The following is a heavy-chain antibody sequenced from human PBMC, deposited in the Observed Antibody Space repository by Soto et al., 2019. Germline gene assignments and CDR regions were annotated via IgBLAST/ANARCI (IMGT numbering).Heavy chain of an antibody. CDR1: GYTLTELS. Sequence: ASVKVSCKVSGYTLTELSMHWVRQAPGKGLEWMGGFDPEDGETIYAQKFQGRVTMTEDTSTDTAYMELSSLRSEDTAVYYCATEGPSSSYYYGSGSYLPLNYWGQGTLVTVSS. J-gene: IGHJ4*02. CDR3: ATEGPSSSYYYGSGSYLPLNY. V-gene: IGHV1-24*01. D-gene: IGHD3-10*01. CDR2: FDPEDGET.